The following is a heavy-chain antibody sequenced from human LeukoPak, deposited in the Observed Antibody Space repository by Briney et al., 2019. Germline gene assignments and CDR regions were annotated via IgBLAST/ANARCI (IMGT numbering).Heavy chain of an antibody. J-gene: IGHJ3*02. CDR2: TSYDGSDK. CDR1: GFTFSSYG. V-gene: IGHV3-30*18. Sequence: GGSLRLSCAASGFTFSSYGMHWVRQAPGKGLEWVAVTSYDGSDKYYADSVKGRFTISRDNSKNTLYLQMSSLRAEDTAVYHCAKEESYNAFDIWGQGTMVTVSS. CDR3: AKEESYNAFDI. D-gene: IGHD2-2*02.